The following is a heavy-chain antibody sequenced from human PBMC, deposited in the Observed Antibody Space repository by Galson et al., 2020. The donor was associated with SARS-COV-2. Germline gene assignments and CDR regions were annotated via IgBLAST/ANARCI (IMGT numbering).Heavy chain of an antibody. CDR1: GFSLSTSGMC. CDR3: ARIRYDILTGYHYGMDV. D-gene: IGHD3-9*01. CDR2: IDWDDDK. V-gene: IGHV2-70*01. Sequence: SGPTLVKPTQTLTLTCTLSGFSLSTSGMCVSWIRQPPGKALEWLALIDWDDDKYYSTSLKTRLTISKDTSKNQVVLTMTNMDPVDTATYYCARIRYDILTGYHYGMDVWGQGTTVTVSS. J-gene: IGHJ6*02.